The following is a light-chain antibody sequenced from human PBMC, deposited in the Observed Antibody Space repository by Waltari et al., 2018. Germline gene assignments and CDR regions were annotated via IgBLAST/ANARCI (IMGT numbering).Light chain of an antibody. CDR2: YAS. CDR1: QSIDSS. Sequence: ELVLTQSPAFRSVTLKEKGTLTGQSSQSIDSSLHWYQQKPDQSPKLLIKYASQSISGVPSRFSGSGSGTDFTLTINSLEAEDAAAYYCQQSSSFPFTFGPGTKLDIK. CDR3: QQSSSFPFT. V-gene: IGKV6D-21*02. J-gene: IGKJ3*01.